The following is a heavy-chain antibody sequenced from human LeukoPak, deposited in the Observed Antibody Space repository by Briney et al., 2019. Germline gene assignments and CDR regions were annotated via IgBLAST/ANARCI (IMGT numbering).Heavy chain of an antibody. V-gene: IGHV1-24*01. J-gene: IGHJ4*02. CDR2: FDPEDGET. CDR1: GYTLTELS. Sequence: ASVKVSCKVSGYTLTELSMHWVRQAPGKGLEWMGGFDPEDGETIYAQKFQGRVTITTDESTSTAYMELSSLRSEDTAVYYCARAGGHYYFDYWGQGTLVTVSS. D-gene: IGHD4-23*01. CDR3: ARAGGHYYFDY.